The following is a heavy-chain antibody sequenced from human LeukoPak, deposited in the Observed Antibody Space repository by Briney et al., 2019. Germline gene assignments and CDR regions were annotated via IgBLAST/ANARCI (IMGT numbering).Heavy chain of an antibody. Sequence: PSEALSLTCTVSGGSISSSSYYWGWIRQPPGKGLEWIGSIYYSGSTYYNPSLKSRVTISVDTSKNQFSLKLSSVTAADTAVYYCARSSGWYGGDYWGQGTLVTVSS. CDR1: GGSISSSSYY. CDR2: IYYSGST. J-gene: IGHJ4*02. CDR3: ARSSGWYGGDY. D-gene: IGHD6-19*01. V-gene: IGHV4-39*07.